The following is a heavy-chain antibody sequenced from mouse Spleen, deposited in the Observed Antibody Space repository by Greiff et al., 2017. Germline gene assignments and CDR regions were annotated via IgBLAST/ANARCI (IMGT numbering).Heavy chain of an antibody. CDR1: GFTFSSYA. Sequence: DVQLQESGGGLVKPGGSLKLSCAASGFTFSSYAMSWVRQTPEKRLEWVATISSGGSYTYYPDSVKGRFTISRDNSKNTLYLQMSSLRSEDTAIYYCAVIEEGEYFDYWGQGTTLTVSS. CDR3: AVIEEGEYFDY. V-gene: IGHV5-9-3*01. J-gene: IGHJ2*01. CDR2: ISSGGSYT.